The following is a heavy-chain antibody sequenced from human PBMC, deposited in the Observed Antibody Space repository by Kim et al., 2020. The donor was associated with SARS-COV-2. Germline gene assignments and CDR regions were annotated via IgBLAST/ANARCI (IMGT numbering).Heavy chain of an antibody. J-gene: IGHJ4*02. Sequence: IYYADSVKCRFTISRDNAKNSLYLQMNSLRAEDTAVYYCARSWIQLSYDYWGQGTLVTVSS. D-gene: IGHD5-18*01. V-gene: IGHV3-48*04. CDR2: I. CDR3: ARSWIQLSYDY.